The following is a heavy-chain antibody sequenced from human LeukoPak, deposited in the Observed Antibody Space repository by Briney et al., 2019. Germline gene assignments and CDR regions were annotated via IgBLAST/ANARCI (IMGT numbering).Heavy chain of an antibody. CDR3: AKDHGPPTIFPDY. CDR1: GFTFSSYG. CDR2: ISYDGSNK. V-gene: IGHV3-30*18. J-gene: IGHJ4*02. Sequence: GGSLRLSCAASGFTFSSYGMLWVRQAPGKGLEWVAVISYDGSNKYYADSVKGRFTISRDNSKNTLYLQMNSLRAEDTAVYYCAKDHGPPTIFPDYWGQGTLVTVSS. D-gene: IGHD3-9*01.